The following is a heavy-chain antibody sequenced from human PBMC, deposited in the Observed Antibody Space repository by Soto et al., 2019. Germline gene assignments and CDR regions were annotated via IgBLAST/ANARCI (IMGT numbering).Heavy chain of an antibody. J-gene: IGHJ4*02. D-gene: IGHD3-9*01. V-gene: IGHV3-30-3*01. CDR1: GLTFRSYW. CDR3: ARQPTPLYDILTGYYLFDY. Sequence: GGSLRLSCAASGLTFRSYWMHWVRQAPGKGLEWVAVISYDGSNKYYADSVKGRFTISRDNSKNTLYLQMNSLRAEDTAVYYCARQPTPLYDILTGYYLFDYWGRGTLVTVSS. CDR2: ISYDGSNK.